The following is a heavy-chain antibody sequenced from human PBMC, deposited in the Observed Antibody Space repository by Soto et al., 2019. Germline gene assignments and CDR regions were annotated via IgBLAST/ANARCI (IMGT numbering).Heavy chain of an antibody. CDR2: ISGSGGST. J-gene: IGHJ4*02. CDR3: AKGDYGDYEGGGFDY. Sequence: GGSLRLSCAASGFTFSSYAMSWVRQAPGKGLEWVSAISGSGGSTYYADSVKGRFTISRDNSKNTLYLQMNSLRAEDTAVYYGAKGDYGDYEGGGFDYWGQGTLVTVSS. V-gene: IGHV3-23*01. CDR1: GFTFSSYA. D-gene: IGHD4-17*01.